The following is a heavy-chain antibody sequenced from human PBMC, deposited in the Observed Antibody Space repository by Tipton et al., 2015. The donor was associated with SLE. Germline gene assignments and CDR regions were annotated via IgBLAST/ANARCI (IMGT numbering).Heavy chain of an antibody. J-gene: IGHJ5*02. V-gene: IGHV6-1*01. CDR1: GDSVSSNSAA. Sequence: TLSLTCAISGDSVSSNSAAWNWIRQSPSRGLEWLGRTYYRSKWYNDYAVSVKSRITINPDTSKNQFSLKLSSVTAADTAVYYCAIWESSQLRFDPWGQGTLVTVSS. CDR2: TYYRSKWYN. D-gene: IGHD3-3*01. CDR3: AIWESSQLRFDP.